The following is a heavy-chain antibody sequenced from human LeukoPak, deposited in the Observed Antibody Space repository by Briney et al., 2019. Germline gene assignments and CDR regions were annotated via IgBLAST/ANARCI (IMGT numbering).Heavy chain of an antibody. Sequence: ASVKVSCKASGYTFTSYEINWVRPASGQGLEWMGWMNPDSGDTAYSQKFQGRIIMTRSTSISTAYMELSSLRSEDTAVYYCARGLGTYDSSELTWPMISFWGQGTVVTVSS. CDR1: GYTFTSYE. CDR2: MNPDSGDT. CDR3: ARGLGTYDSSELTWPMISF. V-gene: IGHV1-8*01. J-gene: IGHJ4*02. D-gene: IGHD3-22*01.